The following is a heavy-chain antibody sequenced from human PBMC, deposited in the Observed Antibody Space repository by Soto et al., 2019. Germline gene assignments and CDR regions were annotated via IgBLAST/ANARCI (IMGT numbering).Heavy chain of an antibody. J-gene: IGHJ6*02. CDR3: ARDSSGWYSYYYYGMDV. Sequence: PSETLSLTCAVYGGSFSGYYWSWIRQAPGKGLEWVSYISSSGSTIYYADSVKGRFTISRDNAKNSLYLQMNSLRAEDTAVYYCARDSSGWYSYYYYGMDVWGQGTTVTVS. D-gene: IGHD6-19*01. V-gene: IGHV3-11*04. CDR2: ISSSGSTI. CDR1: GGSFSGYY.